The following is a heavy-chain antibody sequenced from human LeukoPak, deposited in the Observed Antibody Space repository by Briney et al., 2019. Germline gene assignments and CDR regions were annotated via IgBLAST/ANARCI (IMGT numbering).Heavy chain of an antibody. V-gene: IGHV3-7*01. CDR3: ARPLGYCSGGSCFPFDY. Sequence: PGGSLRLSCAASGFTFSSYAMSWVRQAPGKGLEWVANIKQDGSEKYYVDSVKGRFTISRDNAKNSLYLQMNSLRAEDTAVYYCARPLGYCSGGSCFPFDYWGQGTLVTVSS. J-gene: IGHJ4*02. D-gene: IGHD2-15*01. CDR2: IKQDGSEK. CDR1: GFTFSSYA.